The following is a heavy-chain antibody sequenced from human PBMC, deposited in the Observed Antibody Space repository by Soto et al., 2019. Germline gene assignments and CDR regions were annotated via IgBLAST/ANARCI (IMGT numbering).Heavy chain of an antibody. J-gene: IGHJ4*02. Sequence: PSETLSLTCTVSGASISSSSYYWGWIRQPPEKGLEWIGSIYYSGSTYYNPSLKSRVTISVDTSKNQFSLKLSSVTAADTAVYYCNLIVVVPAADAGANFDLWGQGTLVTVSS. V-gene: IGHV4-39*01. CDR1: GASISSSSYY. CDR2: IYYSGST. CDR3: NLIVVVPAADAGANFDL. D-gene: IGHD2-2*01.